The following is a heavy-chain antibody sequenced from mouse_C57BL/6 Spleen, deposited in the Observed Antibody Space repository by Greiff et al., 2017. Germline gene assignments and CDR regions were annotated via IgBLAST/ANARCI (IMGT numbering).Heavy chain of an antibody. CDR2: INPSTGGT. V-gene: IGHV1-42*01. CDR3: ARLGLRYYAMDY. D-gene: IGHD1-1*01. Sequence: VQLQQSGPELVKPGASVKISCKASGYSFTGYYMNWVKQSPEQSLEWIGEINPSTGGTTYNQKFKAKATLTVDKSSSTAYMQLKGLTSEDSAVXYCARLGLRYYAMDYWGQGTSVTVSS. CDR1: GYSFTGYY. J-gene: IGHJ4*01.